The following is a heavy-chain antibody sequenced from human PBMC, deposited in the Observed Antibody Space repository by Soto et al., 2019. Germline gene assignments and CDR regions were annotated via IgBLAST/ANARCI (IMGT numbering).Heavy chain of an antibody. Sequence: QVQLQESGPGLVKPSHTLSLTCTVSCGCISSGGYYWSWIRQHTGKGLEWIGYIYYSGSTYYNPSLKSRVTISVDTSKNQFSLKLSSVTAADTAVYYCARSGYSYGPNPLLYWGQGTLVTVSS. D-gene: IGHD5-18*01. CDR1: CGCISSGGYY. CDR3: ARSGYSYGPNPLLY. CDR2: IYYSGST. J-gene: IGHJ4*02. V-gene: IGHV4-31*03.